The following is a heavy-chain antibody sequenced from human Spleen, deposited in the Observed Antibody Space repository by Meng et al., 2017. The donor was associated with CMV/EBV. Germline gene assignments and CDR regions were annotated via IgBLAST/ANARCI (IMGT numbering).Heavy chain of an antibody. J-gene: IGHJ4*02. D-gene: IGHD3-10*01. Sequence: SGPTLVKPTQTLTLTCTFSGFSLSTSGVGVVWIRQPPGKALEWLALIYWNDDKRYSPSLKSRLTITKDTSRKRVFLTLTNVGPADTATYYCAHDPGFWGRGTLVTVSS. CDR1: GFSLSTSGVG. CDR2: IYWNDDK. CDR3: AHDPGF. V-gene: IGHV2-5*01.